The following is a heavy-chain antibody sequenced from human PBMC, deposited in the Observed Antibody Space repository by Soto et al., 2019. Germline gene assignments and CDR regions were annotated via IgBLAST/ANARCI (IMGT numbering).Heavy chain of an antibody. Sequence: QLQLQESGPGLVKPSETLSLTCTVSGGSISSSSYYWGWIRQPPGKGLEWIGSIYYSGSTYYNPFLKRGVTISVATSKHHSSLKLSSVTAADTAVYYCARHDSGPHDPTYYGMDVWGQGTTVTVSS. V-gene: IGHV4-39*01. CDR1: GGSISSSSYY. D-gene: IGHD4-17*01. CDR3: ARHDSGPHDPTYYGMDV. CDR2: IYYSGST. J-gene: IGHJ6*02.